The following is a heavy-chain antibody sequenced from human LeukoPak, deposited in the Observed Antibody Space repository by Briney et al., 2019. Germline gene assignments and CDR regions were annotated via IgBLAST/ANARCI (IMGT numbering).Heavy chain of an antibody. J-gene: IGHJ4*02. CDR3: AKPYSSHTFSYYFDY. CDR2: ISGGGGST. V-gene: IGHV3-23*01. D-gene: IGHD3-22*01. CDR1: EFTFSSYA. Sequence: PGGSLRLSCAGSEFTFSSYAMSWVRQAPGKGLEWVSAISGGGGSTYYADSVKGRFTISRDNSKNTLYLQMNSLRAEDTAIYYCAKPYSSHTFSYYFDYWGQGTLVTVSS.